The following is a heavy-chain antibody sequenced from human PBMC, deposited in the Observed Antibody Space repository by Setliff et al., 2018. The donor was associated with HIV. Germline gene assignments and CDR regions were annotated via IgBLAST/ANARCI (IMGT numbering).Heavy chain of an antibody. CDR1: GLTDTYNYW. J-gene: IGHJ4*02. Sequence: LSLTCAASGLTDTYNYWMHWVRQAPGKGLVWVSRIDGDGSGTSYADSVQGRFTISRDNAKNSLYLQMNTLRAEDTAVYYCAREGITGTTLHPYWGQGTLVTVSS. D-gene: IGHD1-7*01. CDR2: IDGDGSGT. CDR3: AREGITGTTLHPY. V-gene: IGHV3-74*01.